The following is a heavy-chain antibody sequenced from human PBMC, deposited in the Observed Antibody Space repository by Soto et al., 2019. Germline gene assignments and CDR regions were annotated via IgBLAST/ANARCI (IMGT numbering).Heavy chain of an antibody. Sequence: GGSLRLSCVASGFTFMSNAMSWGRQAPGKGLEWVSAISGDGADTYYADSVRGRFTISRDNSKNTLSLQMNSLRDEDTALYYCVKDFRCADWGQGTRVTVSS. J-gene: IGHJ4*02. CDR2: ISGDGADT. CDR3: VKDFRCAD. D-gene: IGHD2-8*01. CDR1: GFTFMSNA. V-gene: IGHV3-23*01.